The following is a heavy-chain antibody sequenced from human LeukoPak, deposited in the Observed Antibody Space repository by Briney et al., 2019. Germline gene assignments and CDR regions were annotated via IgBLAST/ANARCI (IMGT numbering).Heavy chain of an antibody. D-gene: IGHD3-22*01. CDR2: IKKDGSEK. Sequence: GGSLRLSCAASGFTFSSYWMSWVRQAPGKGLEWVANIKKDGSEKYYVDSVKGRFSISRDNAKNSLYLQMNSLRAEDTGVYYCARDSGSGYYYRDWGQGTLVTVSS. CDR3: ARDSGSGYYYRD. V-gene: IGHV3-7*01. J-gene: IGHJ1*01. CDR1: GFTFSSYW.